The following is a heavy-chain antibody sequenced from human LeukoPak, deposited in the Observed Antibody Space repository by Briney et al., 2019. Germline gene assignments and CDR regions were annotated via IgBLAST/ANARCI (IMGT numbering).Heavy chain of an antibody. V-gene: IGHV1-18*01. Sequence: ASVKVSCKASGYTFTSLGLSWVRQAPGQGLEWMGWISAYNGNTNYAQKFQDRVSMTTDTSTSTAYMELRSLRSDDTAVYYCARDLGKMVTTGGGDAFDIWGQGTMVTVSS. CDR3: ARDLGKMVTTGGGDAFDI. J-gene: IGHJ3*02. CDR1: GYTFTSLG. D-gene: IGHD4-17*01. CDR2: ISAYNGNT.